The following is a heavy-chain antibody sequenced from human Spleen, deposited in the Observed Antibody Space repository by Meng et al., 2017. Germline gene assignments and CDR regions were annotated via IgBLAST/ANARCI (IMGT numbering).Heavy chain of an antibody. D-gene: IGHD3-10*01. V-gene: IGHV4-31*11. J-gene: IGHJ5*02. CDR3: AREVRLGEFLSQSNNWFDP. CDR1: GGSISSGGYY. CDR2: IYYSGST. Sequence: VHLQHPAPRLVNPSQTRSLSCAVSGGSISSGGYYWSWIRQHPGKGLEWIGYIYYSGSTYYTPSLKCRVTISVDTSKNQFSLKLSSVTAADTAVYYCAREVRLGEFLSQSNNWFDPWGQGTLVTVSS.